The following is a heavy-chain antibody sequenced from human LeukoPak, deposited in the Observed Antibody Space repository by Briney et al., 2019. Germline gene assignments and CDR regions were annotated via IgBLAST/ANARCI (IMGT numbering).Heavy chain of an antibody. CDR2: IYYSGST. CDR3: ARQTILNYYDSSGGNIDY. CDR1: GGSISSSSYY. J-gene: IGHJ4*02. D-gene: IGHD3-22*01. V-gene: IGHV4-39*01. Sequence: TSETLSLTCSVSGGSISSSSYYWGWIRQPPGKGLEWLGCIYYSGSTFYNPSLKSRVTISVDTSKNQFSLKLSSVTAADTAVYYCARQTILNYYDSSGGNIDYWGQGTLVTVSS.